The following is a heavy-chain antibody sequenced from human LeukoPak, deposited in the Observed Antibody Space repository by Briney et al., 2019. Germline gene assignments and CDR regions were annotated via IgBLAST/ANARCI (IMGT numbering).Heavy chain of an antibody. CDR3: ARGGSSWHAFDY. J-gene: IGHJ4*02. CDR2: IYTSGST. CDR1: GGSISSYY. D-gene: IGHD6-13*01. V-gene: IGHV4-4*07. Sequence: ADPLSLTCSVCGGSISSYYWSWIRHAGGGGLQWIGRIYTSGSTDYNPSLQNRLTMSVDTSKTHSALKLSSVTAADTAVYYCARGGSSWHAFDYWGQGTLVTVSS.